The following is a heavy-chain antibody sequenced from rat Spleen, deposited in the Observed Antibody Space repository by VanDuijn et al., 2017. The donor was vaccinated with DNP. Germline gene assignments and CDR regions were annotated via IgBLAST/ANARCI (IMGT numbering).Heavy chain of an antibody. CDR3: ARGYYAGGYYYS. CDR1: GYSITSNY. CDR2: INGVGST. J-gene: IGHJ2*01. V-gene: IGHV3-3*01. Sequence: EVQLQESGPGLVKPSQSLSLTCSVTGYSITSNYWGWIRMFPGNKLDWMGYINGVGSTNYNPSLKSRISITRDTSKNQFFLQVNSVTPDDTATYYCARGYYAGGYYYSWGQGVMVTVSS. D-gene: IGHD1-12*02.